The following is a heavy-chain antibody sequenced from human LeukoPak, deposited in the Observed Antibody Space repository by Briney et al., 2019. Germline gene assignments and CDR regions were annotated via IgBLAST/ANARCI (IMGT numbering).Heavy chain of an antibody. CDR1: GYTFTSYG. V-gene: IGHV1-18*01. J-gene: IGHJ3*02. CDR3: ARAGWYELPRYAFDI. Sequence: ASVKVSCKASGYTFTSYGISWVRQAAGQGLEWMGWISAYNGYTNYAQKLQGRVTITTDTSTSTAYMELRSLRSDDTAVYYCARAGWYELPRYAFDIWGQGTMVTVSS. D-gene: IGHD6-19*01. CDR2: ISAYNGYT.